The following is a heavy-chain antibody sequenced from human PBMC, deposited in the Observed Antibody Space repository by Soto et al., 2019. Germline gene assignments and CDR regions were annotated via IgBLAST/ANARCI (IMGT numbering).Heavy chain of an antibody. J-gene: IGHJ5*02. D-gene: IGHD1-26*01. V-gene: IGHV2-26*01. CDR2: IFSNDEK. Sequence: SGPTLVNPTETLTLTCTVSVFSLSNARMGVSWIRQPPGKALEWLAHIFSNDEKSYSTSLKSRLTISKDTSKSQVVLTMTNMDPVDTATYYCARISYSGSYSDNWFDPWGQGTLVTVSS. CDR3: ARISYSGSYSDNWFDP. CDR1: VFSLSNARMG.